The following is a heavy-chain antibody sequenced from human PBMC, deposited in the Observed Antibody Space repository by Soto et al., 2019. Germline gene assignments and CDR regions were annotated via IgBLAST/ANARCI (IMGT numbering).Heavy chain of an antibody. J-gene: IGHJ4*02. Sequence: QVQLVESGGGVVHPETSLRLSCAASGFTFSSYVMHWVRQAPGKGLEWVAVISYDGNDKLYADSVKGRFTVSRDNSKNTMFLQMDSLRSEDPSVYFCGKDLRRWERAAGDSWGQGTQVTVSS. D-gene: IGHD1-26*01. CDR1: GFTFSSYV. CDR3: GKDLRRWERAAGDS. V-gene: IGHV3-30*18. CDR2: ISYDGNDK.